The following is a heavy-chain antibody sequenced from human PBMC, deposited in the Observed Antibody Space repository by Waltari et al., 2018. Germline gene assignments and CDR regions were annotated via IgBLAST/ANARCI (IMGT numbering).Heavy chain of an antibody. CDR2: ISSSSSTI. CDR3: AKDRGYYYYMDV. D-gene: IGHD3-10*01. CDR1: GFTFSSYS. V-gene: IGHV3-48*01. J-gene: IGHJ6*03. Sequence: EVQLVESGGGLVQPGGSLRLSCAASGFTFSSYSMNWVRQAPGKGLEWVYYISSSSSTIDYADSVKGRFTISRDNAKNSLYLQMNSLRAEDTAVYYCAKDRGYYYYMDVWGKGTTVTVSS.